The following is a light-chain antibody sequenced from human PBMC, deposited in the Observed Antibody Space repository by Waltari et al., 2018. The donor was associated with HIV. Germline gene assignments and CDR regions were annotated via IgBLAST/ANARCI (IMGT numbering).Light chain of an antibody. CDR3: ASWDDSLGGYWI. J-gene: IGLJ2*01. CDR1: TSNISRNY. CDR2: MND. Sequence: QPVVTQPHSASGTPGQRVPISCSGGTSNISRNYVYWYQHLPGTSPKLLIYMNDQRPSGVPDRISGSKSGTSASLAISGLRSEDEADYYCASWDDSLGGYWIFGGGTNLTVL. V-gene: IGLV1-47*01.